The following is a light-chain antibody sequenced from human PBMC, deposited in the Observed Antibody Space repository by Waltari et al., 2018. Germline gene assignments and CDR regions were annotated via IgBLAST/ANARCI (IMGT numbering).Light chain of an antibody. V-gene: IGLV2-14*01. CDR2: DVT. CDR3: SSYTSTSSYV. Sequence: QSALTQPASVSGSPGQSITISCTGTSSDVGGYNFVSWYQQHPGKAPKLIIYDVTERPSGVSHRFSGSKAGNTASRTIAGLQAEDEADYYCSSYTSTSSYVFGAETKVTGL. CDR1: SSDVGGYNF. J-gene: IGLJ1*01.